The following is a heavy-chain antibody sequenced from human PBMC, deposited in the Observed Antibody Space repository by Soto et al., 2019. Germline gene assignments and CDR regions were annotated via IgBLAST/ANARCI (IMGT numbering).Heavy chain of an antibody. CDR2: ISPHNDRT. D-gene: IGHD6-19*01. Sequence: EASVKVSCKASGYNFTSYGISWVRQAPGQGLEWMGWISPHNDRTKYARRFQDRVTMTTETPTSTVYMEPGSLRSDDTAVYYCARDLYYSSGRYFDHDAFDIWGQGTVVTVSS. V-gene: IGHV1-18*01. J-gene: IGHJ3*02. CDR3: ARDLYYSSGRYFDHDAFDI. CDR1: GYNFTSYG.